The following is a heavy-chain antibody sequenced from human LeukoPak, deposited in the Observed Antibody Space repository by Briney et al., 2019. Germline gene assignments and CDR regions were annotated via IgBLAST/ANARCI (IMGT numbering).Heavy chain of an antibody. J-gene: IGHJ4*02. CDR2: ISGSGGST. CDR3: AKGPTAAMVSY. CDR1: GFTFSSYA. D-gene: IGHD2-2*01. V-gene: IGHV3-23*01. Sequence: GGSLRLSCAASGFTFSSYALSWVRQAPGKGLEWVSAISGSGGSTYYADSVKGRFTISRDNSKNTLYLQMNSLRAEDTAVYYCAKGPTAAMVSYWGQGTLVTVSS.